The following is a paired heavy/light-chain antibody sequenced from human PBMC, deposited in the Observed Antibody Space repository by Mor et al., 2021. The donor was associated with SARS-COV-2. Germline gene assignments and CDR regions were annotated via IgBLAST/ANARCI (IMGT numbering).Light chain of an antibody. CDR2: DAS. CDR3: QHRSNWPLT. V-gene: IGKV3-11*01. CDR1: QSVSSY. Sequence: EIVLTQSPATLSLSPGERATLSCRASQSVSSYLAWYQQKPDQAPRLLIYDASNRATGIPARFSGSGSGTDFTLTISILEPEDFAVYYCQHRSNWPLTFGGGTKVEIK. J-gene: IGKJ4*01.
Heavy chain of an antibody. CDR2: ILYDGSNE. V-gene: IGHV3-30-3*01. J-gene: IGHJ6*03. Sequence: QVQLVESGGGVVQPGRSLRLSCAASGFTFSTYAMHWVRQAPGKGLEWVAIILYDGSNEYYADFVKGRFTISRDNSKNTLYLQLNSLRAEDTAVYYCARDSYSTTGTNSRFYMDVWGKGTTVTVSS. D-gene: IGHD1-1*01. CDR1: GFTFSTYA. CDR3: ARDSYSTTGTNSRFYMDV.